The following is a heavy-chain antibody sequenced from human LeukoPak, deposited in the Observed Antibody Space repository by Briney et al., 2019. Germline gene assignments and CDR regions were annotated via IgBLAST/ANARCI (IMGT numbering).Heavy chain of an antibody. Sequence: SVKVSCKASGGTFSSYAISWVRQAPGQGLEWMGGIITNLDTGHYAPKFQGRVTITRNTSISTAYMELSSLRSEDTAVYYCARGGVPAAIYYYYYYMDVWGKGTTVTVSS. CDR2: IITNLDTG. CDR3: ARGGVPAAIYYYYYYMDV. V-gene: IGHV1-69*05. D-gene: IGHD2-2*02. CDR1: GGTFSSYA. J-gene: IGHJ6*03.